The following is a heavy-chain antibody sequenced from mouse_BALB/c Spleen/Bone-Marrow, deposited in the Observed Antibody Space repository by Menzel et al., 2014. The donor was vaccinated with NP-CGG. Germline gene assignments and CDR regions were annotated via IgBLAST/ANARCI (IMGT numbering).Heavy chain of an antibody. CDR3: ARGGSSRAWFAY. V-gene: IGHV2-9*02. CDR2: IWAGGST. D-gene: IGHD1-1*01. J-gene: IGHJ3*01. CDR1: EFSLTSYG. Sequence: VQLQQSGPGLVAPSQSLSITCTVSEFSLTSYGVHWVRQPPGKGLEWLGVIWAGGSTNYNSALMSRLSISKDNSKSQVFLKMNSLKTDDTAMYYCARGGSSRAWFAYWGQGTLVTVSA.